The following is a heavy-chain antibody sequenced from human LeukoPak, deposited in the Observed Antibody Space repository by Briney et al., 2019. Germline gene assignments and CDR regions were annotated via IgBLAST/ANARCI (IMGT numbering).Heavy chain of an antibody. CDR3: ARGVAGYYFDY. J-gene: IGHJ4*02. V-gene: IGHV4-38-2*02. D-gene: IGHD6-19*01. Sequence: SETLSLTCTVSGYSISSGYYWGWIRQPPGKGLEWIGSIYHSGSTYYNPSLKSRVTISVDTSKNQFSLKLSSVTAADTAVYYCARGVAGYYFDYWGQGTLVTVSS. CDR1: GYSISSGYY. CDR2: IYHSGST.